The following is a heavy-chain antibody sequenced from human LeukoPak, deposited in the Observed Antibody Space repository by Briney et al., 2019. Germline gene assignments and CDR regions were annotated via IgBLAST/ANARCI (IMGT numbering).Heavy chain of an antibody. Sequence: ASVKVSCKASGYTFTSYGISWVRQAPGQGLEWMGWISAYNGNTNYAQKFQGRVTMTEDTSTDTAYMELSSLRSEDTAVYYCATGGSGVVVPAGIGYWGQGTLVTVSS. CDR3: ATGGSGVVVPAGIGY. CDR1: GYTFTSYG. CDR2: ISAYNGNT. D-gene: IGHD2-2*02. J-gene: IGHJ4*02. V-gene: IGHV1-18*01.